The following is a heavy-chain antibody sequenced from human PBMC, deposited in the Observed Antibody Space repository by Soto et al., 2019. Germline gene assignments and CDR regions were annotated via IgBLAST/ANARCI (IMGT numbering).Heavy chain of an antibody. CDR2: IYPGDSDT. V-gene: IGHV5-51*01. CDR3: PRHLSSGHRIYYCYYGMDV. D-gene: IGHD6-19*01. Sequence: GESLKISCKGSGYSFTSYWIGWVRQMPGKGLEWMGIIYPGDSDTRYSPSFQGQVTISADKSISTAYLQWSSLKASDTAMYYCPRHLSSGHRIYYCYYGMDVWGQGTTVTVSS. CDR1: GYSFTSYW. J-gene: IGHJ6*02.